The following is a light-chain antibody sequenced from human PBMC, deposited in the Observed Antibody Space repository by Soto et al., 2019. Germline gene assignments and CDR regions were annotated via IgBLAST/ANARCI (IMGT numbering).Light chain of an antibody. CDR1: SSNIGAEYD. CDR2: GDN. V-gene: IGLV1-40*01. Sequence: QSALTQPPSVSAAPGQRVAISCTGSSSNIGAEYDVHWYQQLPGTAPKRLIYGDNNRPSGVPDRFSGSKSGTSASLAITGLQPEDEADYYCQSYDSSLTTFVFGTGTELTVL. CDR3: QSYDSSLTTFV. J-gene: IGLJ1*01.